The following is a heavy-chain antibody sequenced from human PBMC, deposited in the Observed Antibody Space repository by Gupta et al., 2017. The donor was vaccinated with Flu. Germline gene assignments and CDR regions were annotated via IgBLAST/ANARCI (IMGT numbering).Heavy chain of an antibody. D-gene: IGHD2-15*01. CDR3: ARKGGGHCSGGTYYSFDY. Sequence: QVQLVQSGAEVKKPGSSVKVSCKASGVTFRSYVINWVRQAPGQGLEWMGGIIPVFGPTNSAQKFQGRVTITADEPTSTAYMELSSLRSEDTAVYYGARKGGGHCSGGTYYSFDYWGQGTLVTVSS. J-gene: IGHJ4*02. V-gene: IGHV1-69*01. CDR1: GVTFRSYV. CDR2: IIPVFGPT.